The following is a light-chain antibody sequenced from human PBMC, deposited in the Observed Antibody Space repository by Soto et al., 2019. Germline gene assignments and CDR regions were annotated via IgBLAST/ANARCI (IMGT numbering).Light chain of an antibody. CDR1: SSDVGSYDY. Sequence: QSALTQPRSVSGSPGQSVTISCTGTSSDVGSYDYVSWYQQHPGKAPKLLIYHVSKRPSGVPDRFSGSKSGNTASLTISGLQAEDETDYYCCSYAGSYAYVFGTGTKVTVL. CDR3: CSYAGSYAYV. V-gene: IGLV2-11*01. J-gene: IGLJ1*01. CDR2: HVS.